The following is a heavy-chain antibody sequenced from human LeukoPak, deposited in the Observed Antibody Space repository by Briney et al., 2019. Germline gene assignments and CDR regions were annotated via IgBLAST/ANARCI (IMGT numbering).Heavy chain of an antibody. D-gene: IGHD2-2*02. Sequence: GESLKISCKASGYSFTNYWIGWVRQMPGKGLEWMAIIYPGDSDARYRLSFQDQVTISADKSINTAYLQWSSLKASDSAMYYCARPYCFSTNCYTIDPWGQGTLVTVSS. CDR1: GYSFTNYW. CDR2: IYPGDSDA. V-gene: IGHV5-51*01. CDR3: ARPYCFSTNCYTIDP. J-gene: IGHJ5*02.